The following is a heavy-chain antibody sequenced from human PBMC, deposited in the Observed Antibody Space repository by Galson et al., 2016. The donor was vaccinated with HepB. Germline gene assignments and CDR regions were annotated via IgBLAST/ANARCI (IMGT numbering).Heavy chain of an antibody. D-gene: IGHD3-22*01. V-gene: IGHV3-53*01. J-gene: IGHJ3*01. Sequence: SLRLSCAASGFSVTSSYMSWVRQAPGKGLEWVSVIYSSGATYYAESVEGRFIISRHNSRNTVDLQMNSLKTENTALYFCNADQEYYEDSGAFDLWGQGTLVTVSS. CDR1: GFSVTSSY. CDR2: IYSSGAT. CDR3: NADQEYYEDSGAFDL.